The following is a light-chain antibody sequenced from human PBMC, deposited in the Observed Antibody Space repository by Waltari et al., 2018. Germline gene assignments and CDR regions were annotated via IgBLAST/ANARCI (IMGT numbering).Light chain of an antibody. CDR1: SSDVGGYNY. Sequence: QSALTQPASVSGSPGQSTTISCTGTSSDVGGYNYVSGYQQHPGKAPKLMIYDVSNRPSGVSNRFSGSKSGNTASLTISGLQAEDEADYYCSSYTSSSTLVVFGTGTKVTVL. J-gene: IGLJ1*01. CDR2: DVS. CDR3: SSYTSSSTLVV. V-gene: IGLV2-14*01.